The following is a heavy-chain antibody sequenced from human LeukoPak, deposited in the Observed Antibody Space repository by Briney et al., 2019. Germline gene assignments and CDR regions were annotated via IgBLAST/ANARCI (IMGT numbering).Heavy chain of an antibody. CDR2: IWSGGSNK. Sequence: PGGSLRLSCAASGFLFSSSGMHWVRQVPGKGLEWVAVIWSGGSNKYYADSVKGRFTISRDNAKNSLYLQMNSLRAEDTAVYYCARGTRSSYYYYYGMDVWGQGTTVTVSS. D-gene: IGHD1-1*01. CDR1: GFLFSSSG. V-gene: IGHV3-33*01. CDR3: ARGTRSSYYYYYGMDV. J-gene: IGHJ6*02.